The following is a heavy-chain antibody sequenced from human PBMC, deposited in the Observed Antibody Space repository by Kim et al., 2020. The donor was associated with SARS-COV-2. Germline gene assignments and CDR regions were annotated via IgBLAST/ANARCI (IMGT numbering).Heavy chain of an antibody. CDR1: GFTFSNFA. D-gene: IGHD4-4*01. V-gene: IGHV3-23*03. CDR2: IYADGTTI. J-gene: IGHJ4*02. Sequence: GGSLRLSCETSGFTFSNFAMTWVRQAPGKGPEWVSSIYADGTTIFYADSVRGRFTISRDNSKNTLYLQLNSLRVEDTALFYCAKGVTVYDYYFDYWGQGT. CDR3: AKGVTVYDYYFDY.